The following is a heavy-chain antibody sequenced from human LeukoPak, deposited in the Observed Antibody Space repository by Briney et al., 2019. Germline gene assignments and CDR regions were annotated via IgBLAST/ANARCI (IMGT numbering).Heavy chain of an antibody. V-gene: IGHV3-69-1*01. D-gene: IGHD1-26*01. CDR2: ISDSGNT. CDR1: GFTFSHYA. Sequence: VGSLRLSCTASGFTFSHYAMSWVRQAPGKGLEWVSAISDSGNTYHADSVKGRFTISRDNAKNSLYLQMDSLGPEDTAVYYCARDPYSGNYGNDYYYYMDVWGKGTTVTISS. CDR3: ARDPYSGNYGNDYYYYMDV. J-gene: IGHJ6*03.